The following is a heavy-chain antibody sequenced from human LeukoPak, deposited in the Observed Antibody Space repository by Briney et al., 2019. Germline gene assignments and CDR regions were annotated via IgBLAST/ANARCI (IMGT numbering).Heavy chain of an antibody. CDR3: ASSYYDFWSGQHDNFDY. V-gene: IGHV4-4*07. J-gene: IGHJ4*02. CDR2: IYTSGST. CDR1: GGSISSYY. Sequence: SETLSLTCTVAGGSISSYYWGWIRQPAGKGLEWIGRIYTSGSTNYNPSLKSRVTMSVDTSKNQFSLKLSSVTAADTAVYYCASSYYDFWSGQHDNFDYWGQGTLVTVSS. D-gene: IGHD3-3*01.